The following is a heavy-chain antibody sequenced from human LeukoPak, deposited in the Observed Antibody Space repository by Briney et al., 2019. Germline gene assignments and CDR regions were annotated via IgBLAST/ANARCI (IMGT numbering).Heavy chain of an antibody. V-gene: IGHV3-23*01. J-gene: IGHJ4*02. CDR2: VDGGGGGT. CDR3: AKQSAGSAAWYSLHYDF. CDR1: GFTLSSYA. Sequence: GGSLRLSCAASGFTLSSYAMTWVRQAPGRGLGWVSSVDGGGGGTYYADSVKGRFTISRDNSKDTLYLQMNGLRAEDTAVYFCAKQSAGSAAWYSLHYDFWGQGTLVTVSS. D-gene: IGHD6-13*01.